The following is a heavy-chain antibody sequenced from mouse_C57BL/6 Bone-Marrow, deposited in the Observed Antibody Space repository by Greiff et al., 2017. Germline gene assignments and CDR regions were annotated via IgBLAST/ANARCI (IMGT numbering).Heavy chain of an antibody. Sequence: EVKLMESGPELVKPGASVNISCTASGYSFTDYNMNWVKQSNGKSLEWIGVIIPNYGTTSYTQKLKGQATLTIDPSSSTAYLQLNSLTSEDSAVYYSARSDDWGQGTTLTVSA. V-gene: IGHV1-39*01. CDR2: IIPNYGTT. CDR1: GYSFTDYN. CDR3: ARSDD. J-gene: IGHJ2*01.